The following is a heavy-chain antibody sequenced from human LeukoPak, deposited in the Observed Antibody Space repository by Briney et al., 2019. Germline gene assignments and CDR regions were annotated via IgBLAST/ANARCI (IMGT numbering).Heavy chain of an antibody. CDR3: ASYYPSSSWYTDY. Sequence: SETLSLTCTVSGGFISNYYWSWIRQPAGKGLEWIGRIYTSGSTNYNSSLKSRVTMSVDTSKNQFSLKLSSVTAADTAVCYCASYYPSSSWYTDYWGQGTLVTVSS. J-gene: IGHJ4*02. CDR1: GGFISNYY. D-gene: IGHD6-13*01. V-gene: IGHV4-4*07. CDR2: IYTSGST.